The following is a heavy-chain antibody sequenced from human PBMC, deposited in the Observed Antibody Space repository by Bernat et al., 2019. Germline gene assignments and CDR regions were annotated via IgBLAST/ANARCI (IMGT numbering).Heavy chain of an antibody. V-gene: IGHV1-3*01. CDR3: AREIKRYYFDY. Sequence: TPEASVTVSGKTSGYTFTGYTIHWVRQAPGQRLEWMGWITVGNGDTKYSQKFQGRVTMTGDTSASTAYMELSSLRSEDTALYYCAREIKRYYFDYWGQG. CDR1: GYTFTGYT. J-gene: IGHJ4*02. CDR2: ITVGNGDT.